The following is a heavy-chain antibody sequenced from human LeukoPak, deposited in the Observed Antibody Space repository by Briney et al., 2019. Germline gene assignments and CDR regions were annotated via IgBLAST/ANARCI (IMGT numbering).Heavy chain of an antibody. Sequence: GGSLRLSCAASGFTFSDYYMDWVRQAPGKGLEWVGRIRNKANSHTTEYAASVKGRFTISRDDSKNSLYLQMNSLKTDDTAVYYCARGLGGTGARYFDYWGQGTLVTVSS. J-gene: IGHJ4*02. CDR1: GFTFSDYY. D-gene: IGHD3/OR15-3a*01. V-gene: IGHV3-72*01. CDR2: IRNKANSHTT. CDR3: ARGLGGTGARYFDY.